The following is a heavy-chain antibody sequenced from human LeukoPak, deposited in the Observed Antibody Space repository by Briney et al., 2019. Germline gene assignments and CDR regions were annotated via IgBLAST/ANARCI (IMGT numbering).Heavy chain of an antibody. D-gene: IGHD3-10*01. V-gene: IGHV4-59*01. J-gene: IGHJ5*02. CDR2: IYYSGST. Sequence: SSETLSLTCTVSGGSISSYYWSWIRQPPGKGLEWIGYIYYSGSTNYNPSLKSRVTISVDTSKNQFSLKLSSVTAADTAVYYCARSGAWQIDPWGQGTLVTVSS. CDR3: ARSGAWQIDP. CDR1: GGSISSYY.